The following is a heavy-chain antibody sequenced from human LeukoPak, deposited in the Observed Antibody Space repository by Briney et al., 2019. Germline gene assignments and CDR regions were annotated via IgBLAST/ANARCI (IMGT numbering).Heavy chain of an antibody. CDR3: AKAPRGVAANNWFDP. V-gene: IGHV3-23*01. J-gene: IGHJ5*02. D-gene: IGHD2-15*01. Sequence: AGGSLRLSCAASGFTFGSYAMSWVRQAPGKGLEWVSAISGSGGSTYYADSVKGRFTISRDNSKNTLYLQMNSLRAEDTAVYYCAKAPRGVAANNWFDPWGQGTLVTVSS. CDR1: GFTFGSYA. CDR2: ISGSGGST.